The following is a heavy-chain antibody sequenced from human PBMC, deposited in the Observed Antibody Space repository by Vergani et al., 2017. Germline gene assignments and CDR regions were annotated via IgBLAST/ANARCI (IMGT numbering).Heavy chain of an antibody. D-gene: IGHD3-16*01. CDR3: AGGKYYSDGTSHFRGRYFDV. J-gene: IGHJ2*01. Sequence: QMQLQESGPGLVKASETLSLTCTVSGDSIISRSYYWGWIRQPPGKGLEWIGSIYNSGNGDSSSSLKSRVTISADTSKNQFSLRLTSVTAADTAVYYCAGGKYYSDGTSHFRGRYFDVWGGGTLVTVSS. CDR1: GDSIISRSYY. CDR2: IYNSGNG. V-gene: IGHV4-39*01.